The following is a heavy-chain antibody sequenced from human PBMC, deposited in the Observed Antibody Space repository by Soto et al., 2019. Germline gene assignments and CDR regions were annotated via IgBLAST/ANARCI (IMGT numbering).Heavy chain of an antibody. D-gene: IGHD1-1*01. CDR1: GGSLSLSY. CDR2: VDNSGST. V-gene: IGHV4-59*01. Sequence: SETLSLTFTVSGGSLSLSYWTWIRQPPGKGLEGILSVDNSGSTNYNPALKSRVPISVDTSKKQFSLRLSSVTAADTAVYYCARGRESYIWNDVRXWGQGTLFTVSX. J-gene: IGHJ4*02. CDR3: ARGRESYIWNDVRX.